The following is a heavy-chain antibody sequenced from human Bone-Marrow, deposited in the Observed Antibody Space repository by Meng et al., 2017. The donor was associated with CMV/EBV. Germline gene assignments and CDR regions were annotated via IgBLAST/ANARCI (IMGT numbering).Heavy chain of an antibody. CDR1: GFTFRIYA. J-gene: IGHJ4*02. V-gene: IGHV3-30*04. CDR3: ARVNYDFWSGPYYFDS. D-gene: IGHD3-3*01. CDR2: ISYDGSDK. Sequence: GESLKISYAASGFTFRIYAMHWVRQAPGKGLEWVALISYDGSDKYHADSVKGRFTISRDNSKNTLYLQMNSLSAEDTAVYYCARVNYDFWSGPYYFDSWGQGTLVTVSS.